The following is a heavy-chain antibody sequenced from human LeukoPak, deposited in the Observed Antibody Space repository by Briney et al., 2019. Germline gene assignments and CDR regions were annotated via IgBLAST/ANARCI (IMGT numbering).Heavy chain of an antibody. CDR1: VGSFTVYY. D-gene: IGHD3-10*01. J-gene: IGHJ5*02. CDR2: INHSGGT. Sequence: SGTLSLTSAVYVGSFTVYYCSWSRQPPGKGLEWRGEINHSGGTNYNPSIKSRVSISVDTSKHQFSLKLRYVTAAETAVYYCARYGSGSYYNAGRNWFDPWGQGTLVTVSS. CDR3: ARYGSGSYYNAGRNWFDP. V-gene: IGHV4-34*01.